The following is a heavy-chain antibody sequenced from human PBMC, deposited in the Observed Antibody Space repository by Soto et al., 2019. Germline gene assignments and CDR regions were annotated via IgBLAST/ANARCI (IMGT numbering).Heavy chain of an antibody. D-gene: IGHD3-22*01. Sequence: GASVKVSCKASGYTFTSYAMHWVRQAPGQRXEWMGWINAGNGNTKYSQKFQGRVTITRDTSASTAYMELSSLRSEDTAVYYCARDPWATMIVVVPYGMDVWGQGTTVTVSS. CDR3: ARDPWATMIVVVPYGMDV. V-gene: IGHV1-3*01. J-gene: IGHJ6*02. CDR1: GYTFTSYA. CDR2: INAGNGNT.